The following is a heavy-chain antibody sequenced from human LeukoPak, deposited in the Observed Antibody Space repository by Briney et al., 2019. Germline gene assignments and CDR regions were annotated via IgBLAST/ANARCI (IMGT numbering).Heavy chain of an antibody. D-gene: IGHD6-6*01. Sequence: SETLSLTCTVSGGSVTSYYWSWIRQPPGKGLEWIGYIYYSGSTNYNPSLKSRVTISVDTSKNQFSLKLTSVTAADTAVHYCARALSSIANAFDIWGQGTMVTVSS. J-gene: IGHJ3*02. CDR3: ARALSSIANAFDI. CDR1: GGSVTSYY. V-gene: IGHV4-59*02. CDR2: IYYSGST.